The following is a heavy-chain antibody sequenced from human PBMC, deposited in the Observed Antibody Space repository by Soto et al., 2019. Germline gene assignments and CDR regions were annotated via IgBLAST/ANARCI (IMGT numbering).Heavy chain of an antibody. J-gene: IGHJ4*01. Sequence: PGVSLRLSCAASGFTFSDYGMSWVRQAPGKGLEWVSGVSGSGDSATGDRTYYADSVKGRFTISRDNSKNTLYLQMNSLAAEDTAVXYCAKDERGVIADYFDCWGQGTLVTVSS. CDR2: VSGSGDSATGDRT. D-gene: IGHD3-10*01. CDR1: GFTFSDYG. V-gene: IGHV3-23*01. CDR3: AKDERGVIADYFDC.